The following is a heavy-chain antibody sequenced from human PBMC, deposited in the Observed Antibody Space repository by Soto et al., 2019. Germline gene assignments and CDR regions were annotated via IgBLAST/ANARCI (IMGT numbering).Heavy chain of an antibody. Sequence: GGSLRLSCAASGFTFSGSAMHWVRQASGKGLEWVGRIRSKANSYATAYAASVKGRFTISRDDSKNTAYLQMNSLKTEDTAVYYCTKGAPVRIRAYYYYYMDVWGKGTTVTVSS. CDR2: IRSKANSYAT. D-gene: IGHD1-26*01. V-gene: IGHV3-73*01. CDR3: TKGAPVRIRAYYYYYMDV. J-gene: IGHJ6*03. CDR1: GFTFSGSA.